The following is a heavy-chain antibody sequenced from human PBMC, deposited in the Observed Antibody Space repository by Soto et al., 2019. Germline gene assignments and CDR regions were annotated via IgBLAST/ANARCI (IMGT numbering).Heavy chain of an antibody. V-gene: IGHV3-48*02. D-gene: IGHD6-13*01. CDR1: GFTFSSYS. Sequence: GGSLRLSCAASGFTFSSYSMNWVRQAPGKGLEWVSYISSSSSTIYYADSVKGRFTISRDNAKNSLYLQMNSLRDEDTAVYYCARDPGYSSSWYWFDPWGKGTRVTVSS. CDR3: ARDPGYSSSWYWFDP. CDR2: ISSSSSTI. J-gene: IGHJ5*02.